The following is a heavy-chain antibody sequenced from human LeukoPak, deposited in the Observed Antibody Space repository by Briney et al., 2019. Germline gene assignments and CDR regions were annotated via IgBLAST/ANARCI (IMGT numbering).Heavy chain of an antibody. J-gene: IGHJ4*02. V-gene: IGHV3-30*02. Sequence: GGSLKLSCAASGFTFSSYGMHWVRQAPGKGLEWVAFIRYDGSNKYYADSVKGRFTISRDNSKNTLYLQMNSLRAEDTAVYYCAKDLKVVVATWVFDYWGQGTLVTVSS. CDR2: IRYDGSNK. CDR1: GFTFSSYG. D-gene: IGHD2-15*01. CDR3: AKDLKVVVATWVFDY.